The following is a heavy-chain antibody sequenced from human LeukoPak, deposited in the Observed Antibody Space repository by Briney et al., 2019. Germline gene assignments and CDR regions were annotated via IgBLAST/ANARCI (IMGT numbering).Heavy chain of an antibody. V-gene: IGHV3-7*01. CDR3: ARTRITMIVGLASRFDY. CDR1: GFNFANHA. J-gene: IGHJ4*02. Sequence: GGSLRLSCAASGFNFANHAMSWVRQTPGKGLEWVANIKQDGSEKYYVDSVKGRFTISRDNAKNSLYLQMNSLRAEDTAVYYCARTRITMIVGLASRFDYWGQGTLVTVSS. CDR2: IKQDGSEK. D-gene: IGHD3-22*01.